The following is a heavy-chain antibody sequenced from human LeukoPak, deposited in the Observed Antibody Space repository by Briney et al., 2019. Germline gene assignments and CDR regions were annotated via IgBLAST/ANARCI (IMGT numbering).Heavy chain of an antibody. J-gene: IGHJ4*02. Sequence: GASVKVSCKASGYTFTGYYMHWVRQAPGQGLEWMGWINPNTGDTSYAQKFQGRVTMTGDTSTSTVYMELSSLRSEDTAVYYCARGEDIVVVVAATSAPTHDYWGQGTLVTVSS. D-gene: IGHD2-15*01. CDR1: GYTFTGYY. CDR3: ARGEDIVVVVAATSAPTHDY. CDR2: INPNTGDT. V-gene: IGHV1-2*02.